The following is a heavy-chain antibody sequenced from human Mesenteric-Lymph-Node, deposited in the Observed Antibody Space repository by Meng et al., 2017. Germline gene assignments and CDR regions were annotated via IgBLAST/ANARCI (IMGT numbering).Heavy chain of an antibody. CDR2: IIPIFGTA. V-gene: IGHV1-69*13. Sequence: SVKVSCKASGGTFSSYAISWVRQAPEQGLEWMGGIIPIFGTANYAQKFQGRVTITADESTSTAYMELSSLRSEDTAVYYCAKSTMNCGGDCYSWDYWGQGTLVTVSS. CDR3: AKSTMNCGGDCYSWDY. D-gene: IGHD2-21*02. J-gene: IGHJ4*02. CDR1: GGTFSSYA.